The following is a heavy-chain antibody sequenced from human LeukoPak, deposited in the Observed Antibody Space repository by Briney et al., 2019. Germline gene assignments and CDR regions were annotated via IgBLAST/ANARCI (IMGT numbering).Heavy chain of an antibody. CDR1: GCSFTSYW. CDR3: ARSEGFQDCSSTSCYWNY. D-gene: IGHD2-2*01. J-gene: IGHJ4*02. Sequence: GESLKISCKGSGCSFTSYWIGWVRQMPGKGLEWMGIIYPGDSDTRYSPSFQGQVTISADKSISTAYLQWSSLKASNTAMYYCARSEGFQDCSSTSCYWNYWGQGTLVTVSS. V-gene: IGHV5-51*01. CDR2: IYPGDSDT.